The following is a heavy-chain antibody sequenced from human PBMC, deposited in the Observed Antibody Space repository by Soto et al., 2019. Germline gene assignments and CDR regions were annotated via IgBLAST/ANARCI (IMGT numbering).Heavy chain of an antibody. CDR2: ISGSGADT. D-gene: IGHD3-3*02. V-gene: IGHV3-23*01. Sequence: EVQLLESGGGLVQPGGSLRLSCAASGFTFSNYGMSWVRQAPGKGLEWVSAISGSGADTNYADSVKGRFTISRDNSKIRLFLKMTSLRAEETAVYYVAKGSPDSRVYHFFFDYWGQGTLVTVSS. J-gene: IGHJ4*02. CDR1: GFTFSNYG. CDR3: AKGSPDSRVYHFFFDY.